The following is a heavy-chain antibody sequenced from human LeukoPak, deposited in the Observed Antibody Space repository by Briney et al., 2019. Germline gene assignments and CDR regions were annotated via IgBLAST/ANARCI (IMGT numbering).Heavy chain of an antibody. Sequence: GESLRLSCAASGFTFSSYGMHWVRQAPGKGLEWVAVISYDGSNKYYADSVKGRFTISRDNSKNTLYLQMNSLRAEDTAVYYCAKDLVGSSGKYYYYGMDVWGQGTTVTVSS. CDR3: AKDLVGSSGKYYYYGMDV. D-gene: IGHD6-19*01. J-gene: IGHJ6*02. CDR1: GFTFSSYG. CDR2: ISYDGSNK. V-gene: IGHV3-30*18.